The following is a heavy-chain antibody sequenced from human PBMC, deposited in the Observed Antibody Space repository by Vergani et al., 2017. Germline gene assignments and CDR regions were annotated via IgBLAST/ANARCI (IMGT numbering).Heavy chain of an antibody. Sequence: QVQLQQWGAGLLKPSETLSLTCAVYGGSFSGYYWSWIRQPPGKGLEWIGEINHSGSTNYNPSLKSRVTISVDTSKNQFSLKLSSVTAADTAVYYCARDGRFVEWLLPSPDAFDIWGQGTMVTVSS. J-gene: IGHJ3*02. CDR1: GGSFSGYY. CDR2: INHSGST. V-gene: IGHV4-34*01. D-gene: IGHD3-3*01. CDR3: ARDGRFVEWLLPSPDAFDI.